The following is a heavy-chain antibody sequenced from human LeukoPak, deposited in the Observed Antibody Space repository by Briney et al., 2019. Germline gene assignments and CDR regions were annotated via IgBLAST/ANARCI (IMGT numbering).Heavy chain of an antibody. CDR2: IIPIFGTA. Sequence: SVKVSCKASGGAFSSYAISWVRQAPGQGLEWMGGIIPIFGTANYAQKFQGRVTITADKSTSTAYMELSSLRSEDTAVYYCARVHCSSTSCYHDAFDIWGQGTMVTVSS. J-gene: IGHJ3*02. CDR1: GGAFSSYA. CDR3: ARVHCSSTSCYHDAFDI. V-gene: IGHV1-69*06. D-gene: IGHD2-2*01.